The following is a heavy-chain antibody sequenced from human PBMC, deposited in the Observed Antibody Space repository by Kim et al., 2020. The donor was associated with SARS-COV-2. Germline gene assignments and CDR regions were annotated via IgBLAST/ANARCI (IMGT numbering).Heavy chain of an antibody. CDR2: INPNSGGT. J-gene: IGHJ5*02. CDR3: ARRGTNGVVDWFDP. CDR1: GYTFTGYY. V-gene: IGHV1-2*02. Sequence: ASVKVSCKASGYTFTGYYMHWVRQAPGQGLEWMGWINPNSGGTNYAQKFQGRVTMTRDTSISTAYMELSRLRSDDTAVYYCARRGTNGVVDWFDPWGQGTLVTVSS. D-gene: IGHD2-8*01.